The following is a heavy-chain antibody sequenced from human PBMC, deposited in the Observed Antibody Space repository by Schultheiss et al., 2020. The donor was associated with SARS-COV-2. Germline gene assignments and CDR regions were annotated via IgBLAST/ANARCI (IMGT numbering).Heavy chain of an antibody. CDR2: ISYDGSNK. J-gene: IGHJ3*02. Sequence: GESLKISCAASGFTFSSYGMHWVRQAPGKGLEWVAVISYDGSNKYYADSVKGRFTISRDNSKNTLYLQMNSLRAEDTAVYYCARKRGAFDIWGQGTTVTVSS. V-gene: IGHV3-30*03. CDR1: GFTFSSYG. D-gene: IGHD3-10*01. CDR3: ARKRGAFDI.